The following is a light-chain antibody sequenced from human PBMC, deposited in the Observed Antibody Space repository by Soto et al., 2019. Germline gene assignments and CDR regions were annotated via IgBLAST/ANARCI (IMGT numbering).Light chain of an antibody. V-gene: IGKV3-20*01. CDR1: QSVRSSY. Sequence: EIVLTQSPGTLSLSPGERATLSCRASQSVRSSYLAWYQQKPGQSPRLLIYGTSSRATGIPDRFSGSGSGTDFILTISRLEPEDFAVYYCQQYSGSPYTFGQWTKLEIK. CDR3: QQYSGSPYT. CDR2: GTS. J-gene: IGKJ2*01.